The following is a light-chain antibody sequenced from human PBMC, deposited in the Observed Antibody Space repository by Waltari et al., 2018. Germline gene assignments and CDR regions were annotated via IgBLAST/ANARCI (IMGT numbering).Light chain of an antibody. CDR3: LQDNNYPLT. CDR1: QTISNY. Sequence: DIQMTQSPSSLSVSLGDRVTITCRASQTISNYLNWYQHKPGKPPKVIIFAASSLYSGVPSRFSGSGSGTDFTLTISSLQPEDFATYYCLQDNNYPLTFGGGTRVEI. V-gene: IGKV1-39*01. CDR2: AAS. J-gene: IGKJ4*01.